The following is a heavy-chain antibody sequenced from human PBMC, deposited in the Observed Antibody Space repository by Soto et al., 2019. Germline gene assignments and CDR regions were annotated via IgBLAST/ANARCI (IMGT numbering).Heavy chain of an antibody. CDR2: IYWDDDK. J-gene: IGHJ4*02. CDR3: AHSQTWFVYFDY. CDR1: GFSLSTNGVG. D-gene: IGHD3-22*01. V-gene: IGHV2-5*02. Sequence: QITLKESGPTLVKPTQTLTLTCTFSGFSLSTNGVGVGWIRQPPGKALEWLALIYWDDDKHYSPALKSRLTVTKDSSNKKVVLTMTNMAPVDTATYYGAHSQTWFVYFDYWGQGILVTGSS.